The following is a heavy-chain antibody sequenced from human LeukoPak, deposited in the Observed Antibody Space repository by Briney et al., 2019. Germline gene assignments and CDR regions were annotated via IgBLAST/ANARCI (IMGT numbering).Heavy chain of an antibody. Sequence: GESLKISCKGSGYNFISYWIVWVRQMPGKGLEWMGITYPGDSDTRHSPSFQGQVTISVDKSISTAYLQWNTLKATDTAMYYCARIDYGNYYGMDVWGQGTTVTVSS. CDR2: TYPGDSDT. CDR3: ARIDYGNYYGMDV. J-gene: IGHJ6*02. D-gene: IGHD4-17*01. CDR1: GYNFISYW. V-gene: IGHV5-51*01.